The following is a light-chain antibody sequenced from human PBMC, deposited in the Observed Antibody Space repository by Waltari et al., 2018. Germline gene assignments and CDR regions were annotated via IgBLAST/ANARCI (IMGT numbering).Light chain of an antibody. CDR3: QQYSQSPIT. J-gene: IGKJ5*01. CDR2: GAS. V-gene: IGKV3-20*01. Sequence: DIVLTQSPGTLSLSPGERATLPCRASQSVTSTYLAWYQQKPGRSPRLLIYGASSRATGVPDRFSGGGSATDFTLTITRLEPEDFAVYYCQQYSQSPITFGQGTRLDNK. CDR1: QSVTSTY.